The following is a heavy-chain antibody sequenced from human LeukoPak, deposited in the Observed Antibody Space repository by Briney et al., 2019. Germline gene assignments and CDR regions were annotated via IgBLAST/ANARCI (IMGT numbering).Heavy chain of an antibody. V-gene: IGHV4-59*01. Sequence: SETLSLTCTASGGSISSYYWSWIRQPPGKGLEWIGYIYYSGSTNYNPSLKSRVTISVDTSKNQFSLKLSSVTAADTAVYYCARGYSYGYYYYYGMDVWGQGTTVTVSS. CDR1: GGSISSYY. CDR2: IYYSGST. J-gene: IGHJ6*02. CDR3: ARGYSYGYYYYYGMDV. D-gene: IGHD5-18*01.